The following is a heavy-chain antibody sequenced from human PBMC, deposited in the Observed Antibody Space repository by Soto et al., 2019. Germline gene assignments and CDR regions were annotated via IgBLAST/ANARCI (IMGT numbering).Heavy chain of an antibody. V-gene: IGHV4-59*08. CDR1: GGSVSGYY. CDR2: IYYTGTT. J-gene: IGHJ4*02. CDR3: ARHPTIARFENGLDV. D-gene: IGHD1-1*01. Sequence: PSETLSLTCTVSGGSVSGYYWSWIRQPPGKGLEWIGYIYYTGTTIYSPSLDGRVTLSVDTAKDQVSLTLTSVTPADTAVYYCARHPTIARFENGLDVWGQGTLVTVSS.